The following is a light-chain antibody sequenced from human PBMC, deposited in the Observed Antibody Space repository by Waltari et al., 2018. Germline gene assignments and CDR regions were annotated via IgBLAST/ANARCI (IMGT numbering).Light chain of an antibody. CDR2: WAS. CDR3: QQYYSRPRT. V-gene: IGKV4-1*01. Sequence: DVVMTQSPDSLTVSLGETATITCKSSPSLLYSSTNMNYLAWYQQRPGQPPKLLIYWASTRESGVPDRFSGSGSGTDFTLTISSLQAEDVAVYYCQQYYSRPRTFGQGTKVEIK. J-gene: IGKJ1*01. CDR1: PSLLYSSTNMNY.